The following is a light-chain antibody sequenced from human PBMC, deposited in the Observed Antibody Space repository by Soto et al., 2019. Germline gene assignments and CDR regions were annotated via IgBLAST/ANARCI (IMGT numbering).Light chain of an antibody. Sequence: DIQMTQSPSTLSASAGDRVTITCRASQTIDSWLAWYQQKPGKAPILLISKASTLASGVPLRFCGGGSGTEFTLTISSLQPYDFATYYCQQYYSTSITFGQGTRLEI. V-gene: IGKV1-5*03. J-gene: IGKJ5*01. CDR2: KAS. CDR1: QTIDSW. CDR3: QQYYSTSIT.